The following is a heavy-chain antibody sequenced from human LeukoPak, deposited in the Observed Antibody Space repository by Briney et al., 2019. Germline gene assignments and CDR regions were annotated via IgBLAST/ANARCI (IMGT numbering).Heavy chain of an antibody. V-gene: IGHV1-8*02. CDR3: VRESTIEVAGSDAFDI. Sequence: GASVKVSCKASGYIFTNYDINWVRQAPGQGLEWMGWVDPNTGKTGFAQKFQGRVTMSRHTSISTAYMELRSLRSEDTAVYYCVRESTIEVAGSDAFDIWGQGTKVVVSS. CDR1: GYIFTNYD. D-gene: IGHD6-19*01. CDR2: VDPNTGKT. J-gene: IGHJ3*02.